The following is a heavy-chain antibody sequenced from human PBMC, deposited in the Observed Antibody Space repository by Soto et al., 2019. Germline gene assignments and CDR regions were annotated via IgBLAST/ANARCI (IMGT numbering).Heavy chain of an antibody. CDR1: GDTFTNYY. V-gene: IGHV1-46*01. D-gene: IGHD2-21*02. CDR2: VNPSGGHT. J-gene: IGHJ4*02. Sequence: QVQLMQSGAEVKKPGASVKVSCKASGDTFTNYYIHWVRQAPGQGLEWMGTVNPSGGHTTYAQHFLGSVPMTRDTSTSTLYMELTSRTSDDTAVYYCARGGHVVVVTAALDYWGQGTLVTVSS. CDR3: ARGGHVVVVTAALDY.